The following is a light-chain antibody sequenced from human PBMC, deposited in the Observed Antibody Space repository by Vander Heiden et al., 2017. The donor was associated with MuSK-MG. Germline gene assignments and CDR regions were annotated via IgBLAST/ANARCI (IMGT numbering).Light chain of an antibody. CDR2: GNS. CDR1: SSNIGAGYD. Sequence: QSVLTQPPSVSGAPGHRVTISCTGSSSNIGAGYDVHWYQQLPGTAPKLLILGNSNRPSGVPDRFSGSKSGTSASPATTGLQAEDEADYYCQSYDNSMSGHVVFGGGTKLTVL. J-gene: IGLJ2*01. CDR3: QSYDNSMSGHVV. V-gene: IGLV1-40*01.